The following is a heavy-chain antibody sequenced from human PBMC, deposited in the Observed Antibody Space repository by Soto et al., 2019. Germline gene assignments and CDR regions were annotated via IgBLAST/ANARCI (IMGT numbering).Heavy chain of an antibody. J-gene: IGHJ4*02. V-gene: IGHV1-18*01. CDR2: ISAYNGNT. CDR3: ARDPPPPDY. CDR1: GYTFASYD. Sequence: QVQLVQSGAEVKRPRASVKVSCKASGYTFASYDISWMRQAPGQGLEWMGWISAYNGNTNYAQKLQGRVTMTTDTATSTAYMELRSLGSDATAVYYCARDPPPPDYWGQGTLVTVSS.